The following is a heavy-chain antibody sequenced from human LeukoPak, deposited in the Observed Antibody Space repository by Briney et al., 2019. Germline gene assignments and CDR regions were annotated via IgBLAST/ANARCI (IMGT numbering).Heavy chain of an antibody. CDR3: ARAERRSYDFWGDQHYYYMDV. V-gene: IGHV1-2*02. Sequence: ASVKVSCKASGYTFTGYYMHWVRRAPGQGLEWMGWINPSSGDTIYAQKFQGRVTMTRDTSISTAYMELSRLRSDDTAVYYCARAERRSYDFWGDQHYYYMDVWGEGTTVTVSS. CDR1: GYTFTGYY. J-gene: IGHJ6*03. CDR2: INPSSGDT. D-gene: IGHD3-3*01.